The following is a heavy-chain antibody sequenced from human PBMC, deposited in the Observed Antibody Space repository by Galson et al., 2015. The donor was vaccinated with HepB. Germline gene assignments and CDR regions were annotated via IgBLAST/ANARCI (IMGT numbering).Heavy chain of an antibody. CDR3: ARDALEVPADKYYMDV. Sequence: SLRLSCAASGFTFSSYGMYWVRQAPGKGLEWVAVIWLDGSNKYYGDSVKGRFTISRDTPNDTLYLQMNSLRAEDTAVYYCARDALEVPADKYYMDVWGKGTTVSVSS. D-gene: IGHD2-2*01. V-gene: IGHV3-33*07. CDR2: IWLDGSNK. CDR1: GFTFSSYG. J-gene: IGHJ6*03.